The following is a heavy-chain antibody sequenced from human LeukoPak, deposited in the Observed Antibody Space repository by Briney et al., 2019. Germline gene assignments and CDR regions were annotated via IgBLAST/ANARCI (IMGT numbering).Heavy chain of an antibody. V-gene: IGHV4-59*01. CDR3: ARGWASSWYYFDF. CDR1: GGSMRNYY. Sequence: SETLSHTCAVSGGSMRNYYWSWIRQPPGKGLEWIGYTYDSGSSSYNPSLRSRVSISIDTSKNQSSLILSSVTAADTAVYYCARGWASSWYYFDFWGQGTLVTVSS. J-gene: IGHJ4*02. D-gene: IGHD2-2*01. CDR2: TYDSGSS.